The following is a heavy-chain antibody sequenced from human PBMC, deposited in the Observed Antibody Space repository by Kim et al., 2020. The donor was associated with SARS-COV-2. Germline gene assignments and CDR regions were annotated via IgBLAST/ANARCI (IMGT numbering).Heavy chain of an antibody. J-gene: IGHJ4*02. Sequence: TNYNPSLKSRVTISVDKSKNQFSLKLSSVTAADTAVYYCARGDSSGLHDYWGQGTLVTVSS. CDR2: T. D-gene: IGHD3-22*01. V-gene: IGHV4-4*02. CDR3: ARGDSSGLHDY.